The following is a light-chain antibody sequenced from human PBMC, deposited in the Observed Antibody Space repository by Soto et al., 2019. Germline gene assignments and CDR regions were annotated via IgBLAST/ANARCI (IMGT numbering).Light chain of an antibody. CDR2: DVS. CDR3: CSYAGSYSFV. Sequence: SALTQPPSVSGSPGQSVTISCTGTSSDVGGYNYVSWYQQHPGKAPKLMIYDVSQRPSGVPDRFSGSKSGNTASLTISGLQAEDEADYSCCSYAGSYSFVFGSGTKVTVL. J-gene: IGLJ1*01. V-gene: IGLV2-11*01. CDR1: SSDVGGYNY.